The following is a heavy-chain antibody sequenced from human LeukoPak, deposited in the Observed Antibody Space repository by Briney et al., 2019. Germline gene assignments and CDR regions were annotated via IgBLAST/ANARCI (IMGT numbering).Heavy chain of an antibody. CDR2: IYSDSTA. Sequence: PGGSLRLSCAASGFTVSSNYMSWVRQAPGKGLEWVSVIYSDSTAYYADSVKGRFTMSRDNSKNTLDLQMNDLRAEDTAVYYCARENCFRGWFDPWGQGTLVTVSS. D-gene: IGHD2-21*01. J-gene: IGHJ5*02. V-gene: IGHV3-53*01. CDR3: ARENCFRGWFDP. CDR1: GFTVSSNY.